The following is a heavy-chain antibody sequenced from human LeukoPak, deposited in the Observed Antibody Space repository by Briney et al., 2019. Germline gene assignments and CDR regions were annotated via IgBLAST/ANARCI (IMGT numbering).Heavy chain of an antibody. J-gene: IGHJ4*02. CDR2: INSDGSST. V-gene: IGHV3-74*01. CDR1: GFTFSSYW. D-gene: IGHD6-19*01. CDR3: ARSPQWLVLFDY. Sequence: GSXRLSCAASGFTFSSYWMHWVRQAPGKGLVWVSRINSDGSSTSYADSVKGRFTISRDNAKNTLYLQMNSLRAEDTAVYYCARSPQWLVLFDYWGQGTLVTVSS.